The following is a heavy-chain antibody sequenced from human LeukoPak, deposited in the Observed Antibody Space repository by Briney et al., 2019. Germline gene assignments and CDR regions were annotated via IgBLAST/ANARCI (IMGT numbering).Heavy chain of an antibody. J-gene: IGHJ4*02. CDR1: GYTFTGYY. CDR2: INSKSGGP. V-gene: IGHV1-2*02. CDR3: ARAPLGGYYDIIDY. D-gene: IGHD3-9*01. Sequence: ASVTVSCKCSGYTFTGYYMHWVRQAPGQGLEGMGGINSKSGGPKYAQKFQGRVTMTRHTSISTAYMELSSLRSDDTAVYFCARAPLGGYYDIIDYWGQGTLVTVSP.